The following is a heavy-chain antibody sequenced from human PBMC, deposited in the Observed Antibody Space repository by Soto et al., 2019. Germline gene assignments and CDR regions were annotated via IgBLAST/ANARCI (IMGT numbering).Heavy chain of an antibody. D-gene: IGHD4-4*01. Sequence: GESLRLSCAASGFTFSSYAMSWVRQAPGKGLEWVSAISGSGGSTYYADSVKGRFTISRDNSKNTLYLQMNSLRAEDTAVYYCAKVMTTVTNYYYYGMDVWGQGTTVTVSS. V-gene: IGHV3-23*01. CDR3: AKVMTTVTNYYYYGMDV. CDR1: GFTFSSYA. CDR2: ISGSGGST. J-gene: IGHJ6*02.